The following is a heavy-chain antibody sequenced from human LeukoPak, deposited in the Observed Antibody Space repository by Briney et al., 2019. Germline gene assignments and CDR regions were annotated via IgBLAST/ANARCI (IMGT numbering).Heavy chain of an antibody. CDR3: ARAPPSGYSGYDS. CDR1: GFTVGSNY. D-gene: IGHD5-12*01. V-gene: IGHV3-53*01. J-gene: IGHJ4*02. Sequence: GGSLRLSCAASGFTVGSNYMSWVRQAPGKGLEWVSVIYSGGSTYYADSVKGRFTISRDNSKNTLYLQMNSLRAEDTAVYYCARAPPSGYSGYDSWGQGTLVTVSS. CDR2: IYSGGST.